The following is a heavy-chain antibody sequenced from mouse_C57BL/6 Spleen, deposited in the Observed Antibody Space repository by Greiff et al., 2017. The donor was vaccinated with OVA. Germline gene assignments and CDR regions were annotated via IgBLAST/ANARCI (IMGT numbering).Heavy chain of an antibody. CDR1: GFTFSSYT. Sequence: EVQLVESGGGLVKPGGSLKLSCAASGFTFSSYTLSWVRQTPEKRLEWVATISGGGGNTYYPDSVKGRFTISRDNAKNTLYLQMSSLRSEDTALYYCARPQLGRDWYFDVWGTGTTVTVSS. J-gene: IGHJ1*03. V-gene: IGHV5-9*01. CDR2: ISGGGGNT. CDR3: ARPQLGRDWYFDV. D-gene: IGHD4-1*02.